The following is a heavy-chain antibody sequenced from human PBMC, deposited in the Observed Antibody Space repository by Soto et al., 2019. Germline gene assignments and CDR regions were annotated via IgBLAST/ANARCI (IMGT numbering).Heavy chain of an antibody. J-gene: IGHJ5*02. CDR1: GYTLIDYD. V-gene: IGHV1-8*02. CDR3: ARGRPRYSTNWFGWFDL. D-gene: IGHD6-13*01. Sequence: ASVKVSCKASGYTLIDYDIIWVRQATGQGLEWMGWMNPNSGKTGYAQDFQGRVTMTRSTSIGTAYMELSSLRSEDTALYFCARGRPRYSTNWFGWFDLWGQGTLVTVSS. CDR2: MNPNSGKT.